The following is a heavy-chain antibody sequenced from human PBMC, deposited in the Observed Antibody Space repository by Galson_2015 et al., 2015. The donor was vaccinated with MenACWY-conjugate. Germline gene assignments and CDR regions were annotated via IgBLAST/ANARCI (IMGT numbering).Heavy chain of an antibody. Sequence: SLRLSCAAPGFTISSYWMTWVRQAPGKGLEWVANIKQDGSATYYVDSVKGRFTISRDNAKNSLYLQVSSLRVEDTAVYYCTRQPESYSYGMDVWGQGTTVTVSS. CDR2: IKQDGSAT. J-gene: IGHJ6*02. V-gene: IGHV3-7*03. CDR3: TRQPESYSYGMDV. D-gene: IGHD1-14*01. CDR1: GFTISSYW.